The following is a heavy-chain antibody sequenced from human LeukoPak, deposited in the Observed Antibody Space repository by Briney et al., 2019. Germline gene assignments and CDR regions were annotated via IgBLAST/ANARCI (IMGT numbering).Heavy chain of an antibody. Sequence: GGSLRLSCAASGFTFSSSALTWVRQVPGKGLEWVSHISGSGERTYYADSVRGRFTSSRDNSKNTLFLQMNSLRVEDTAVYYCAKVKYDYGDPVGWFDPWGQGTLVTVSS. V-gene: IGHV3-23*01. CDR2: ISGSGERT. D-gene: IGHD4-17*01. CDR1: GFTFSSSA. J-gene: IGHJ5*02. CDR3: AKVKYDYGDPVGWFDP.